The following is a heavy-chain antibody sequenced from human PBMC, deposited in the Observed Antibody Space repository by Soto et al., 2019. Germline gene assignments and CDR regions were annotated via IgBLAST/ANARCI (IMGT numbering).Heavy chain of an antibody. CDR1: GYTFTAFA. CDR3: AREAPCHVSGMYGDGMDV. V-gene: IGHV1-3*01. D-gene: IGHD3-10*01. Sequence: QVQLVQSGAEVKKPGASVKVSCKASGYTFTAFAIHWVRQAPGLRPEWMGWINAGNGNTKSSQKFQGRVTITMDTSASTAQMELSSLRSEDTAVYYCAREAPCHVSGMYGDGMDVWGQGTTVTVSS. J-gene: IGHJ6*02. CDR2: INAGNGNT.